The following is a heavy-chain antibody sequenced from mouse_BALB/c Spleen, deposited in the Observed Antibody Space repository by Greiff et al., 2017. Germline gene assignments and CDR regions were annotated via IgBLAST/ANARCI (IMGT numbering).Heavy chain of an antibody. V-gene: IGHV1-14*01. CDR2: INPYNDGT. CDR3: AREGYDYDDGYAMDY. J-gene: IGHJ4*01. D-gene: IGHD2-4*01. Sequence: EVKLVESGPELVKPGASVKMSCKASGYTFTSYVMHWVKQKPGQGLEWIGYINPYNDGTKYNEKFKGKATLTSDKSSSTAYMELSSLTSEDSAVYYCAREGYDYDDGYAMDYWGQGTSVTVSS. CDR1: GYTFTSYV.